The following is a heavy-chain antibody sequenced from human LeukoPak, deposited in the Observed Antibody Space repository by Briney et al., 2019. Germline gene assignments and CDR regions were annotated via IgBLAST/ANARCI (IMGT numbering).Heavy chain of an antibody. CDR1: GFIFDDYA. V-gene: IGHV3-9*01. CDR2: ISWNSGSI. J-gene: IGHJ3*02. D-gene: IGHD3-10*01. Sequence: GGSLRLSCAASGFIFDDYAMHWVRQAPGKGLEWVSGISWNSGSIGYADSVKGRFTISRDNSKNTLYLEVNSLRAEDTAVYYCARDANFGYDAFDIWGQGTMVTVSS. CDR3: ARDANFGYDAFDI.